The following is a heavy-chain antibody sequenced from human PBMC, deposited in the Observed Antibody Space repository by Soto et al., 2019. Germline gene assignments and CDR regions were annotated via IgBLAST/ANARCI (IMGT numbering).Heavy chain of an antibody. CDR3: SRSPHIQLWSYPSDY. D-gene: IGHD5-18*01. CDR2: IYFSGST. J-gene: IGHJ4*02. V-gene: IGHV4-31*03. Sequence: SETLSLTCTVSGGSISSGGYYWSWIRQDPGKGLEWIGYIYFSGSTYYNPSPKSRVTISVDTSKNQFSLKPSSVTAADTAVYYCSRSPHIQLWSYPSDYWGQGTLVTVSS. CDR1: GGSISSGGYY.